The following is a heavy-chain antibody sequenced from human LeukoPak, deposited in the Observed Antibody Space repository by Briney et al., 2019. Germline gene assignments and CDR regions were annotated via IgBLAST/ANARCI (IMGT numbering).Heavy chain of an antibody. J-gene: IGHJ6*03. CDR2: ISYSGST. CDR3: ARGYCSGGSCYSYYYYSYMDV. Sequence: SETLSLTCTVSGGSISSSSYYWGWIRQPPGKGLEWIGSISYSGSTYYNPSLKSRVTISVDTSKKQFSLKLSSVTAADTAVYYCARGYCSGGSCYSYYYYSYMDVWGKGTTVTISS. CDR1: GGSISSSSYY. V-gene: IGHV4-39*07. D-gene: IGHD2-15*01.